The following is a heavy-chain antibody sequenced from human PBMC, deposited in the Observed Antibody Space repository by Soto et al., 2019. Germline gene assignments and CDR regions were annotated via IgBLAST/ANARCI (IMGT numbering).Heavy chain of an antibody. Sequence: QVQLQESGPGLVKPSQTLSLTCTVSGGSISSGDYYWSWIRQPPGKGLEWIGYIYYSGSTYYNPSLNSRVTISVDTSKNQCSLKLSSVTAADTAVYSCARFWNDVFFDYWGQGTLVTVSS. J-gene: IGHJ4*02. V-gene: IGHV4-30-4*01. CDR2: IYYSGST. CDR1: GGSISSGDYY. D-gene: IGHD1-1*01. CDR3: ARFWNDVFFDY.